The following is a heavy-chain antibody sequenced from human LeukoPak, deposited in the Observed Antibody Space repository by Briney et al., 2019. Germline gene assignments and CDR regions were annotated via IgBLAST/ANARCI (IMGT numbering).Heavy chain of an antibody. J-gene: IGHJ5*02. CDR3: ARRIAVAGTLWFDP. D-gene: IGHD6-19*01. Sequence: ASVKVSCKASGYTFTSYYIYWVRQAPGRGLEWMGVINPSGGSTNYAQKFQGRVTMTRDTSTSTVYMELSSLGSEDTAVYYCARRIAVAGTLWFDPWGQGTLVTVSS. V-gene: IGHV1-46*01. CDR2: INPSGGST. CDR1: GYTFTSYY.